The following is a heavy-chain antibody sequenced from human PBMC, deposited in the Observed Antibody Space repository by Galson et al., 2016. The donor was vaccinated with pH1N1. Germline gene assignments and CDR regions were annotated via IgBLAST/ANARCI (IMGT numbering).Heavy chain of an antibody. J-gene: IGHJ4*02. Sequence: SLRLSCAASGFTFGDHAMHWVRQAPGKGLEWVSLISWNGGSTDYADSIKGRFTISRDNSKNSLYLQMNSLRAEDTALYYCAKSSGYYGGYFDYWGQGTLVTVSS. CDR2: ISWNGGST. CDR3: AKSSGYYGGYFDY. V-gene: IGHV3-43D*03. CDR1: GFTFGDHA. D-gene: IGHD6-19*01.